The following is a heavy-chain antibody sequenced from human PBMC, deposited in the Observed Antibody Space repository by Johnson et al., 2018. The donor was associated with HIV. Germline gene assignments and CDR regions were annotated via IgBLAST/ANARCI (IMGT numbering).Heavy chain of an antibody. V-gene: IGHV3-13*01. D-gene: IGHD2-15*01. Sequence: VQLVESGGGLVQPGGSLRLSCVASGFTFTSYDMHWVRQATGEGLDWISAIGTAGDTLYPGSVKGRFTISRDNSKNTLYLQMNSLRAEDTAVYYCARDHLRRSHAFDIWGQGTMVTVSS. J-gene: IGHJ3*02. CDR3: ARDHLRRSHAFDI. CDR2: IGTAGDT. CDR1: GFTFTSYD.